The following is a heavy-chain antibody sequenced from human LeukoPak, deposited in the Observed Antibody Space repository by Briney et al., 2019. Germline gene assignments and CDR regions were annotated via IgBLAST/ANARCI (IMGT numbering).Heavy chain of an antibody. CDR3: ARHLYSSGWPNFDY. D-gene: IGHD6-19*01. Sequence: SETLSLTCNVSGGSISTTTNSWGWAWIRQRPTKGLEWIGEINHSGSTNYNPSLKSRVTISVDTSRNQFSLKLSSVTAADTAVYYCARHLYSSGWPNFDYWGQGTLVTVSS. CDR1: GGSISTTTNS. J-gene: IGHJ4*02. V-gene: IGHV4-39*01. CDR2: INHSGST.